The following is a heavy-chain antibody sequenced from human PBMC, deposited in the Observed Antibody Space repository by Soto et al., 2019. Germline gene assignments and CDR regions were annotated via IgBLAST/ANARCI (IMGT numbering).Heavy chain of an antibody. D-gene: IGHD6-19*01. CDR3: ATAHNSGWYFIDY. V-gene: IGHV1-69*06. CDR2: IIPLFGKA. J-gene: IGHJ4*02. CDR1: GGSFSTLG. Sequence: ASVKISCKASGGSFSTLGINWVRQAPGQGLEWMGGIIPLFGKARYAETSQGRVTITADTSTGTAYMEVSSLRSDDTAVFYCATAHNSGWYFIDYWGPGTLVTVSS.